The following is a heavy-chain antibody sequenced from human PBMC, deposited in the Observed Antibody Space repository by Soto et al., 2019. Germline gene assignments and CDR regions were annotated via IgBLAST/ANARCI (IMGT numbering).Heavy chain of an antibody. CDR3: ARDSAAAGNDAFDI. D-gene: IGHD6-13*01. V-gene: IGHV1-2*04. CDR1: GYTLTELS. Sequence: ASVKVSCKVSGYTLTELSMHWVRQAPGKGLEWMGWINPNSGGTNYAQKFQGWVTMTRDTSISTAYMELSRLRSDDTAVYYCARDSAAAGNDAFDIWGQGTMVTVSS. CDR2: INPNSGGT. J-gene: IGHJ3*02.